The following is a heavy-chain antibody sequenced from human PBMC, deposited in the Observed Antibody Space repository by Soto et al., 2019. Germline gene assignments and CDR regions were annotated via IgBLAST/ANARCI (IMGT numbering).Heavy chain of an antibody. Sequence: QVQLVQSGAEVKKPGASVKVSCKASGYTFTSYGISWVRQAPGQGLEWMGWISAYNGNTKYAQKLQGRVTMTTDTTTSTPYIEMRSLRSDDTAVYYFARVPNYIDYWGQGTLVPVSS. CDR3: ARVPNYIDY. CDR1: GYTFTSYG. V-gene: IGHV1-18*01. CDR2: ISAYNGNT. J-gene: IGHJ4*02.